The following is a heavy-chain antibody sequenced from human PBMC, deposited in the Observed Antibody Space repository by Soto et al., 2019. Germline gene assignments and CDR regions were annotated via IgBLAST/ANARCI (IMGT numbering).Heavy chain of an antibody. CDR1: GFTFSSYD. Sequence: PGGSLRLSCAASGFTFSSYDMSWVRQAPGKGLEYVSSISVTGSGTYYADSVKGRFTISRDNSKNSLYLQMNSLRAGDTAVYYCARVGRLKFFDYWGQGTLVTVSS. J-gene: IGHJ4*02. CDR2: ISVTGSGT. CDR3: ARVGRLKFFDY. V-gene: IGHV3-23*01. D-gene: IGHD1-26*01.